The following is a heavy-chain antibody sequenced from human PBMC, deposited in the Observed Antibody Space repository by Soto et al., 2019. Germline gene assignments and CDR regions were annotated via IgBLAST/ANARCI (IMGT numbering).Heavy chain of an antibody. D-gene: IGHD6-13*01. Sequence: PGESLKISCKGSGYSFTSYWIGWVRQMPGKGLEWMGIIYPGDSDTRYSPSFQGQVTISADKSISTAYLQWSSLKASDTAMYYCARRIAAAGMGFDFDYWGQGTLVTVS. CDR1: GYSFTSYW. J-gene: IGHJ4*02. V-gene: IGHV5-51*01. CDR3: ARRIAAAGMGFDFDY. CDR2: IYPGDSDT.